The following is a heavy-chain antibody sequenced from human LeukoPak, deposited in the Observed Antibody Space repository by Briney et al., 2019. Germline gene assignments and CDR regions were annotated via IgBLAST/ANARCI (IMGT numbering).Heavy chain of an antibody. CDR1: GYSISTTYY. Sequence: PSETLSLTCTVSGYSISTTYYWGWIRQPPGKGLEWIGSIYHSGNTYYNPSLKSRVTISVDTSKNQFSLKLNSVTAADTAVYYCARAGYGDSDFDYWGQGTLVTVSS. V-gene: IGHV4-38-2*02. J-gene: IGHJ4*02. CDR2: IYHSGNT. CDR3: ARAGYGDSDFDY. D-gene: IGHD4-17*01.